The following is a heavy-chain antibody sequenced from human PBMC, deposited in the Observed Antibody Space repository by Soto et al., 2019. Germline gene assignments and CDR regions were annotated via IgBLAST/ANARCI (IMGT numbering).Heavy chain of an antibody. V-gene: IGHV6-1*01. J-gene: IGHJ4*02. CDR3: ERISYTSRTPYFDY. CDR2: TYYRSRWYN. Sequence: PSQTLSLTCAISGDSVSSNSVAWNWIRQSPSRGLEWLGRTYYRSRWYNDYAVSVKSRMTINPDTSKNQFSLQLNSVTPEDTAVYYCERISYTSRTPYFDYWGQGIQVTVSS. CDR1: GDSVSSNSVA. D-gene: IGHD2-2*02.